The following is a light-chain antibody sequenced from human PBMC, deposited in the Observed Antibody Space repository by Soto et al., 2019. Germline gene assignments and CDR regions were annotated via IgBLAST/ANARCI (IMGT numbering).Light chain of an antibody. CDR1: QSVSSN. CDR3: QQRSNWPLT. CDR2: GAS. V-gene: IGKV3-11*01. Sequence: AHARATLSVSPGERATLSCRASQSVSSNLAWYQQKPGQAPRIIIFGASGRATGIPDRFSGSGSGTDFTLTISSLEPEDFAVYYCQQRSNWPLTFGGGTKVDIK. J-gene: IGKJ4*01.